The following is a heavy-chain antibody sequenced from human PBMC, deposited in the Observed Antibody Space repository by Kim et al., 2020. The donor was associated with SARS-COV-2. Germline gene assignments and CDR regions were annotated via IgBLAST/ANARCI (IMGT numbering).Heavy chain of an antibody. CDR2: IASDGDDK. CDR3: AKDRHIAAAGYYFDY. CDR1: GFTFSNYG. Sequence: GGSLRLSCAASGFTFSNYGMHWVRQAPGKGLEWVAVIASDGDDKKYADSVKGLFTSTRDNSKNTLYLQMNSLRAEDSAVYYCAKDRHIAAAGYYFDYWG. J-gene: IGHJ4*01. V-gene: IGHV3-30*18. D-gene: IGHD6-13*01.